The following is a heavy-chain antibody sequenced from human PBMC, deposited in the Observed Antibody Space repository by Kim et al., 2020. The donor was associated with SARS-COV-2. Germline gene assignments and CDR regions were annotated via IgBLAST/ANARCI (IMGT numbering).Heavy chain of an antibody. CDR2: IYHLGSS. J-gene: IGHJ5*02. V-gene: IGHV4-39*07. Sequence: SETLSLTCTVSSGSISTNDYYWVWIRQPPGKGLEWIGSIYHLGSSYYNPSLRSRVTISVDTSENQFSLKLSSMTAADTAVYYCARWGAESNARRFDPSG. CDR3: ARWGAESNARRFDP. CDR1: SGSISTNDYY. D-gene: IGHD3-16*01.